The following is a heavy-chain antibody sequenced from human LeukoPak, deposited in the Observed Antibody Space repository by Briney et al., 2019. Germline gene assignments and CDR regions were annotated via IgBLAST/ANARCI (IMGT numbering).Heavy chain of an antibody. CDR2: ISSSSSYI. J-gene: IGHJ4*02. V-gene: IGHV3-21*01. CDR1: GFTFSSYS. CDR3: ARDPNYYDSSGYYPGDY. Sequence: PGRSLRLSCAASGFTFSSYSMNWVRQAPGKGLEWVSSISSSSSYIYYADSVKGRFTISRDNAKNSLYLQMNSLRAEDTAVYYCARDPNYYDSSGYYPGDYWGQGTLVTVSS. D-gene: IGHD3-22*01.